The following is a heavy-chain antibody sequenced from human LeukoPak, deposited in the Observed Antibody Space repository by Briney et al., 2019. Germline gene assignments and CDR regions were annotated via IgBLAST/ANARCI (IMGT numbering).Heavy chain of an antibody. Sequence: PSETLSLTCAVYGGSFSGYYWSWIRRPPGKGLEWIGEINHSGSTNYNPSLKSRATISVDTSKNQFSLKLSSVTAADTAVYYCARRRLAVAQYFQHWGQGTLVTVSS. CDR3: ARRRLAVAQYFQH. J-gene: IGHJ1*01. CDR2: INHSGST. D-gene: IGHD6-19*01. V-gene: IGHV4-34*01. CDR1: GGSFSGYY.